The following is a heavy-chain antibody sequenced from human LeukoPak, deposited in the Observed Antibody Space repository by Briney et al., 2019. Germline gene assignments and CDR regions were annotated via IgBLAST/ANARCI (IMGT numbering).Heavy chain of an antibody. CDR1: GFTFSSYS. D-gene: IGHD3-22*01. CDR2: ISSSSSYI. V-gene: IGHV3-21*01. CDR3: ARDQDSYGQDYYDSSGYYR. J-gene: IGHJ4*02. Sequence: GGSLRLSCAASGFTFSSYSMNWVRQAPGKGLEWVSSISSSSSYIYYADSVKGRFNISRDNAKNSLYLQMNSLRAEDTAVYYCARDQDSYGQDYYDSSGYYRWGQGTLVTVSS.